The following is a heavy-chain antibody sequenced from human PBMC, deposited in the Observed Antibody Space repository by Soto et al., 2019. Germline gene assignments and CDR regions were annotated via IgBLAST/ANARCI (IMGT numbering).Heavy chain of an antibody. V-gene: IGHV1-2*02. D-gene: IGHD2-8*01. CDR3: ARPSDEWDYYYGVDV. J-gene: IGHJ6*04. Sequence: QVQLVQAGAGVKKPGASVNVSCKASGYTFTDYYIHWVRQAPGEGREWMGWINTNTDGVNYAQKFQGRVTMTRDTSISTACVELSRLRSDDTAVYHCARPSDEWDYYYGVDVWGEASAVTVTA. CDR2: INTNTDGV. CDR1: GYTFTDYY.